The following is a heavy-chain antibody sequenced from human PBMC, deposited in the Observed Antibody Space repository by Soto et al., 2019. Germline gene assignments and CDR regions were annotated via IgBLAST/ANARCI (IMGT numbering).Heavy chain of an antibody. CDR3: AKNHQRAPSRDGYNLIDY. V-gene: IGHV3-30*18. J-gene: IGHJ4*02. CDR2: ISYEGSNE. CDR1: GFTFSDYG. D-gene: IGHD5-12*01. Sequence: LRLSCAASGFTFSDYGMHWVRQAPGKGLEWVAVISYEGSNEYYADSVKGRFTISRDNSKNTLYLQMNSLRTEDTAVYYCAKNHQRAPSRDGYNLIDYWGQGTLVTVSS.